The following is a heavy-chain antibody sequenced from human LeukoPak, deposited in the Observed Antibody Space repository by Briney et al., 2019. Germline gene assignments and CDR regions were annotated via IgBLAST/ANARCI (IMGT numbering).Heavy chain of an antibody. CDR2: IIPIFGTA. CDR3: AREYDFWSGYSR. CDR1: GGTFSSYA. J-gene: IGHJ4*02. V-gene: IGHV1-69*13. D-gene: IGHD3-3*01. Sequence: AASVKVSCKASGGTFSSYAISWVRQAPGQGLEWMGGIIPIFGTANYAQKFQGRVTITADESTSTAYMELSSLRSEDTAVYYCAREYDFWSGYSRWGQGTLVTVSS.